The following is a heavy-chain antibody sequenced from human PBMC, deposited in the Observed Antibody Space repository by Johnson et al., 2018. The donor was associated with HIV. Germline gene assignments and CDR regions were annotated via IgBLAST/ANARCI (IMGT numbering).Heavy chain of an antibody. V-gene: IGHV3-15*01. J-gene: IGHJ3*02. Sequence: VQLVESGGGLVKPGGSLRLSCAASGFTFSNVWMTWVRQAPGKGLEWVGRIKRKIEGETTDYAAPVKGRFTISRDDSNITLYLQMNSLTTEDTAVYYCTTAIVIDAFDIWGQGTMVTVSS. D-gene: IGHD3-16*02. CDR2: IKRKIEGETT. CDR1: GFTFSNVW. CDR3: TTAIVIDAFDI.